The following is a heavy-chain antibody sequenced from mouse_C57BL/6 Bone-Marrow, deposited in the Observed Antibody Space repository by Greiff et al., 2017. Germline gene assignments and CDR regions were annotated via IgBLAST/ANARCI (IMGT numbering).Heavy chain of an antibody. D-gene: IGHD2-5*01. V-gene: IGHV1-80*01. Sequence: VQLQQSGAELVKPGASVKISCKASGYAFSSYWMNWVKQRPGKGLEWIGQIYPGDGDTNYNGKFKGKATLTADKSSSTAYMQLSSLTSEDSAVYFCARCYSKEGAMDYWGQGTSVTVSS. CDR3: ARCYSKEGAMDY. J-gene: IGHJ4*01. CDR1: GYAFSSYW. CDR2: IYPGDGDT.